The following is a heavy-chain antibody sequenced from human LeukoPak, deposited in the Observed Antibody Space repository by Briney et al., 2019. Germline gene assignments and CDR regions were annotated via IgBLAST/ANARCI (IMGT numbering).Heavy chain of an antibody. V-gene: IGHV1-69*05. CDR2: IIPIFGTA. CDR3: ATSGSYAGRYFDY. Sequence: SVTVSCKASGGTFSSYAISWVRQAPGQGLEWMGGIIPIFGTANYAQKFQGRVTITTDESTSTDYMELSSLRSEDTAVYYCATSGSYAGRYFDYWGQGTLVTVSS. CDR1: GGTFSSYA. J-gene: IGHJ4*02. D-gene: IGHD1-26*01.